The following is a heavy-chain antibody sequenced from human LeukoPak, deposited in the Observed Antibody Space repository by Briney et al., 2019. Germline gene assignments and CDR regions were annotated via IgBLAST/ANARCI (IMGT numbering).Heavy chain of an antibody. J-gene: IGHJ4*02. CDR1: GYTFSDNW. V-gene: IGHV3-74*01. Sequence: QPGGSLRLSCAASGYTFSDNWMYWVRQAPGEGLVWVSLIKSDGSHTNYADFVKGRFTISRDNAQNTLYLQMTSLRVEYTGLYYCARGRAGYYFDYWGQGALVTVSS. CDR2: IKSDGSHT. CDR3: ARGRAGYYFDY.